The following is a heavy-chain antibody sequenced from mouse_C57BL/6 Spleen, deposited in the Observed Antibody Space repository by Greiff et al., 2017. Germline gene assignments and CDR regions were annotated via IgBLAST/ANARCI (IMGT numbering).Heavy chain of an antibody. CDR1: GYAFSSSW. D-gene: IGHD2-4*01. CDR2: IYPGDGDT. J-gene: IGHJ2*01. V-gene: IGHV1-82*01. Sequence: QVQLKQSGPELVKPGASVKISCKASGYAFSSSWMNWVKQRPGKGLEWIGRIYPGDGDTNYNGKFKGKATLTADKSSSTAYMQLSSLTSEDSAVYFCASLYDYEAFDYWGQGTTLTVSS. CDR3: ASLYDYEAFDY.